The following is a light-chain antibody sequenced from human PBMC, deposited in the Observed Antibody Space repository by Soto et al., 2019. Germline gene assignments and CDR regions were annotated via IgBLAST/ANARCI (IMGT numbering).Light chain of an antibody. CDR1: SSDVGGYNY. V-gene: IGLV2-14*01. CDR2: DVS. J-gene: IGLJ1*01. CDR3: SSYTSSGSV. Sequence: QSALTQPASVSGSPGQSITISCTGTSSDVGGYNYVSWYHQLPGKAPKLMIYDVSNRPSGISNRFSGSKSGNTASLTISGLQAEEEADYYCSSYTSSGSVFGSGTKVTVL.